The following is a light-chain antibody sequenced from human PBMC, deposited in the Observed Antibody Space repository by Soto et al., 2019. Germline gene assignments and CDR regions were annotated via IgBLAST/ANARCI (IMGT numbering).Light chain of an antibody. CDR3: QQDYNLPWT. J-gene: IGKJ1*01. CDR1: QSVRSSF. Sequence: EIVMTQSPVTLSLSPGERATLSCRASQSVRSSFLSWYQQKPGQAPRLLIYGASTRATGIPARFSGSGSGTDFSLTISSLQPEDSAVYYCQQDYNLPWTFGQGTKVEIK. V-gene: IGKV3D-7*01. CDR2: GAS.